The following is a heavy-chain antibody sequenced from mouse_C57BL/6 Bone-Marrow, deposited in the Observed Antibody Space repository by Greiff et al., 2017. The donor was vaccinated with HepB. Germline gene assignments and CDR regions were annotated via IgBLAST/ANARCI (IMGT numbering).Heavy chain of an antibody. Sequence: EVKLVESGGGLVQSGRSLRLSCATSGFTFSDFYMEWVRQAPGKGLEWIAASRNKANDYTTEYSASVKGRFIVSRDTSQSILYLQMNALRAEDTAIYYCARDAFYYSNYGAMDYWGQGTSVTVSS. CDR3: ARDAFYYSNYGAMDY. J-gene: IGHJ4*01. D-gene: IGHD2-5*01. CDR1: GFTFSDFY. CDR2: SRNKANDYTT. V-gene: IGHV7-1*01.